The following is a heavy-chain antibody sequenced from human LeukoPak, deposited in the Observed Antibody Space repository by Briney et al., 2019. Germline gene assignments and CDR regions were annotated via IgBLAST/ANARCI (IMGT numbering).Heavy chain of an antibody. Sequence: PGGSLRLSCAASGFTFSNYAMNWVRQAPGKGLEWVSTISGGGDSAYYADSVKGRFTISRDNSKNTLYLQVNSLRAEDTAVYYCASHCSGGSCYFWGQGTLVSVSS. CDR2: ISGGGDSA. CDR3: ASHCSGGSCYF. V-gene: IGHV3-23*01. CDR1: GFTFSNYA. D-gene: IGHD2-15*01. J-gene: IGHJ4*02.